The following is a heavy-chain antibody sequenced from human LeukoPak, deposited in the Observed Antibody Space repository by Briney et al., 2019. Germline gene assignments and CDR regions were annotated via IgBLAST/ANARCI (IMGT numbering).Heavy chain of an antibody. D-gene: IGHD4-17*01. CDR1: GFTFTNYG. Sequence: PGGSLRLSCAASGFTFTNYGMHWVRQAPGKGLEWVSGINWNGGSTGYADSVKGRFTISRDNAKNSLYLQMNSLRAEDTALYYCARDSYGDYSAFDYWGQGTLVTVSS. CDR2: INWNGGST. J-gene: IGHJ4*02. CDR3: ARDSYGDYSAFDY. V-gene: IGHV3-20*04.